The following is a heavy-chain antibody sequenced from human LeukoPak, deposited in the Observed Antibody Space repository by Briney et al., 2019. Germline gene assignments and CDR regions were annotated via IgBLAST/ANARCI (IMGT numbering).Heavy chain of an antibody. J-gene: IGHJ6*03. CDR1: GFSFGSYG. Sequence: PGGSLRLSCAASGFSFGSYGIHWVRQAPGKGLEWVAVISHEGSNKYHSDSVRGRFTISRDNSKNTLYLQMNSLRAEDTAVYYCARDDVDTAMADYYYYYYMDVWGKGTTVTVSS. V-gene: IGHV3-30*03. CDR3: ARDDVDTAMADYYYYYYMDV. D-gene: IGHD5-18*01. CDR2: ISHEGSNK.